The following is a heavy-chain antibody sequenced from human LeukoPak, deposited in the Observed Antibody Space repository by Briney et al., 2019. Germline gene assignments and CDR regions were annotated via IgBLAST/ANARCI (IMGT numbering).Heavy chain of an antibody. CDR1: GGSISSYY. V-gene: IGHV4-59*01. CDR3: ARDNGSRGYSYGYPGGAFDI. CDR2: IYYSGST. J-gene: IGHJ3*02. Sequence: PSETLSLTCTVSGGSISSYYWSWIRQPPGKGQEWIGYIYYSGSTNYNPSLKSRVTISVDTSKNQFSLKLSSVTAADTAVYYCARDNGSRGYSYGYPGGAFDIWGQGTMVTVSS. D-gene: IGHD5-18*01.